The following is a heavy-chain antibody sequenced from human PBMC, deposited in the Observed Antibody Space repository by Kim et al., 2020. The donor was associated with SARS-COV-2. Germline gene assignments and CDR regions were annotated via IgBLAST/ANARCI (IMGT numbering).Heavy chain of an antibody. J-gene: IGHJ4*02. Sequence: AQKFKGRVTMTRDTSTSTVYMELSSLRSEDTAVYYCARKYYDSSGYRFDYWGQGTLVTVSS. V-gene: IGHV1-46*01. CDR3: ARKYYDSSGYRFDY. D-gene: IGHD3-22*01.